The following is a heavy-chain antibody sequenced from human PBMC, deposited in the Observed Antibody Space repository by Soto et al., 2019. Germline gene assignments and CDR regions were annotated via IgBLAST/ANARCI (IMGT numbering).Heavy chain of an antibody. CDR1: GFTFSIYA. Sequence: GGSLRLSCAASGFTFSIYAMSWVRQSPAKGLEWVSAISGSDDGTYHADSVKGRFTISRDNSKSTLYLQMNSLRVEDTAVYYCAKAPLGHCRGRRCYSLDYWGQGTLVTVSS. CDR3: AKAPLGHCRGRRCYSLDY. V-gene: IGHV3-23*01. D-gene: IGHD2-15*01. J-gene: IGHJ4*02. CDR2: ISGSDDGT.